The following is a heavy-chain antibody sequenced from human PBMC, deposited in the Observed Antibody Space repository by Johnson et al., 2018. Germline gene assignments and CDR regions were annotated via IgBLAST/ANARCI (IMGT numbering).Heavy chain of an antibody. CDR2: ISVDGNNK. CDR3: SGDLRRRGGYFDLSSFDV. D-gene: IGHD3-22*01. CDR1: GFTFSGFP. V-gene: IGHV3-30*04. Sequence: QVQLVESGGGVVQPGKSLRLSCAASGFTFSGFPMHWVRQAPGKGLEWLALISVDGNNKFYAASVKGRLTISRDNSKNILYLQVNSLRAEDTAVYYCSGDLRRRGGYFDLSSFDVWGQGTMVTVSS. J-gene: IGHJ3*01.